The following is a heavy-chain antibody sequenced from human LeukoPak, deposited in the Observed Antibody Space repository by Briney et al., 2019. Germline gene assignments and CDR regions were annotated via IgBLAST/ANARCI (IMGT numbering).Heavy chain of an antibody. CDR3: ASTYYDILTGYSPFQH. CDR1: GGSISSGGYY. D-gene: IGHD3-9*01. J-gene: IGHJ1*01. Sequence: SETLSPTFTVSGGSISSGGYYWSWIRQHPGKGLEWVGYIYYSGSTYYHPPLKSRVTISVDASKNQFSLKLSSVTAADTAVYYCASTYYDILTGYSPFQHWGQGTLVTVSS. CDR2: IYYSGST. V-gene: IGHV4-31*03.